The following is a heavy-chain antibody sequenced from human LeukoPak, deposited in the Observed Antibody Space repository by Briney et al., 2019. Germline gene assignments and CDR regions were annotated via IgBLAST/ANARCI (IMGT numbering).Heavy chain of an antibody. V-gene: IGHV4-59*13. CDR2: IYYSGST. J-gene: IGHJ6*02. CDR3: ARVSKDVLVWFGGLSFYGMDV. D-gene: IGHD3-10*01. CDR1: GGSISSYY. Sequence: SETLSLTCTVSGGSISSYYWSWIRQPPGKGLEWIGYIYYSGSTNYNPSLKSRVTMSVGTSKNQFSLNLSSVTAADTAVYYCARVSKDVLVWFGGLSFYGMDVWGHGTTVTVSS.